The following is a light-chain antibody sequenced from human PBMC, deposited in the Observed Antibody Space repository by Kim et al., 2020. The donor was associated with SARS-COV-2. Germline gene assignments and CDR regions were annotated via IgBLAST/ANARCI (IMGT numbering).Light chain of an antibody. CDR1: QSVTTNS. J-gene: IGKJ4*01. V-gene: IGKV3-20*01. Sequence: PPEERSTLSSRAIQSVTTNSLAWYRHKPGQPPGRLIHGAASRAPGIPDRFSGGWSGTDFNLTISRLEPEDFAVYYCQQYGSSPRVGGRAKVDSK. CDR3: QQYGSSPR. CDR2: GAA.